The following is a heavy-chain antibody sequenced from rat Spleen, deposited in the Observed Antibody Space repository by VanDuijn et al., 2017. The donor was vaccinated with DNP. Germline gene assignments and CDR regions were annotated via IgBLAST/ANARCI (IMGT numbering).Heavy chain of an antibody. CDR2: ITTGGANI. Sequence: EVKLVESGGGLVQPGRSLKLSCAGSGFTFSDYYMAWVRQTPTKGLEWVASITTGGANINYRDSVKGRFTISRDNTKSILFLQVDSLRSEDTATYYCTTGYSRRFAYWGRGTLVTVSS. D-gene: IGHD1-2*01. J-gene: IGHJ3*01. CDR1: GFTFSDYY. CDR3: TTGYSRRFAY. V-gene: IGHV5-27*01.